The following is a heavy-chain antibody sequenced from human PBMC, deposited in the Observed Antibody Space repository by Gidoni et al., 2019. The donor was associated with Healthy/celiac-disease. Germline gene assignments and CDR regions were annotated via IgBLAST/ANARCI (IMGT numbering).Heavy chain of an antibody. CDR1: GGSFSGYY. Sequence: QVQLQQWGAGLFTPSETLSLTCAVYGGSFSGYYWSWLRQPPGKGLEWIGEINHSGSTNYNPSLKSRVTISVDTSKNQFSLKLSSVTAADTAVYYCARGRSWYSSGWYVLLYWGQGTLVTVSS. CDR3: ARGRSWYSSGWYVLLY. V-gene: IGHV4-34*01. CDR2: INHSGST. J-gene: IGHJ4*02. D-gene: IGHD6-19*01.